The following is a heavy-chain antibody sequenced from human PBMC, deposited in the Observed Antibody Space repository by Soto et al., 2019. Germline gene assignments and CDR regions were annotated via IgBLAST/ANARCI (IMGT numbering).Heavy chain of an antibody. CDR3: ARHDGGYTGPLEY. CDR2: IYYSGST. D-gene: IGHD5-12*01. CDR1: GGSISSYY. J-gene: IGHJ4*02. Sequence: QVQLQESGPGLVKPSETLSLTCTVSGGSISSYYWSWIRQPPGKGLEWIGYIYYSGSTNYNPSLKRRVPLSVDTSKNQFSLKLSSVTAADTAVYYCARHDGGYTGPLEYWGQGTLVTVSS. V-gene: IGHV4-59*08.